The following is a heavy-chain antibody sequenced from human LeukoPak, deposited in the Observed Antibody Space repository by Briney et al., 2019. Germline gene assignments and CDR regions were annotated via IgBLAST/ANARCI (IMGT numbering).Heavy chain of an antibody. D-gene: IGHD2-2*01. CDR1: GFTFSSYA. V-gene: IGHV3-23*01. CDR3: AKYLYCSSTSCYTGFDY. J-gene: IGHJ4*02. Sequence: PGGSLRLSCAASGFTFSSYAMSWVRQAPGKGLEGVSAISGSGGSTYYADSVKGRFTISRDNSKKTLYLQMNSLRAEYTAVYYCAKYLYCSSTSCYTGFDYWGQGTLVTVSS. CDR2: ISGSGGST.